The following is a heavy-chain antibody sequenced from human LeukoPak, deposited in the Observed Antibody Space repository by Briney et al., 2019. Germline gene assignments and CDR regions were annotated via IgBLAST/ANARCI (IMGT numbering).Heavy chain of an antibody. J-gene: IGHJ4*02. CDR1: GGSISSSSYY. Sequence: SETLSLTCTVSGGSISSSSYYWGWIRQPPGKGLEWIGSIYYSGSTYYNPSLKSRVTISVDTSKNQFSLKLSSVTAADTAVYYCARDLSSMALGYWGQGTLVTVSS. CDR3: ARDLSSMALGY. CDR2: IYYSGST. V-gene: IGHV4-39*07. D-gene: IGHD6-13*01.